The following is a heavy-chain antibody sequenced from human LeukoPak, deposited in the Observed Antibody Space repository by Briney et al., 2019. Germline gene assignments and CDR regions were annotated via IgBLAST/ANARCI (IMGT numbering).Heavy chain of an antibody. CDR2: VNPNSGNT. CDR1: GYTFTSYG. CDR3: ARGHTYYYGSGSLHMDV. J-gene: IGHJ6*02. D-gene: IGHD3-10*01. V-gene: IGHV1-8*02. Sequence: ASVKVSCKASGYTFTSYGISWVRQAPGQGLEWMGWVNPNSGNTGYAQKFQGRVTMTRNTSISTAYMELSSLRSEDTAVYYCARGHTYYYGSGSLHMDVWGQGTTVTVSS.